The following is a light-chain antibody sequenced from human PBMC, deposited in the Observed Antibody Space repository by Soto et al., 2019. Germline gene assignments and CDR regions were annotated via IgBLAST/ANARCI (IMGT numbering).Light chain of an antibody. J-gene: IGKJ2*01. Sequence: DIVMTQSPLSLPVTPGEPASISCRSSQSLLHSNGYNYLDWYLQKPGQSPQLLIYLGSNRASGVPDRFSGSGSGTDFTLKISRVEAEDVGVYYCMQALQFGTFGQGTKLEIK. V-gene: IGKV2-28*01. CDR3: MQALQFGT. CDR2: LGS. CDR1: QSLLHSNGYNY.